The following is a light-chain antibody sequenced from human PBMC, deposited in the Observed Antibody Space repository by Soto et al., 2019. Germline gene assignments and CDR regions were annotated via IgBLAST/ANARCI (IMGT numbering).Light chain of an antibody. Sequence: QSVLTQPPSVSGAPGQRVTISCTGNSSNIGSPFDVHWYQHLPGTAPRLLIYRNDQRPSGVPDRFSASRSGTSASLAISGLRSEDEADYYCVAWDDSLSGRVFGGGTKLTVL. J-gene: IGLJ3*02. CDR3: VAWDDSLSGRV. V-gene: IGLV1-47*02. CDR1: SSNIGSPFD. CDR2: RND.